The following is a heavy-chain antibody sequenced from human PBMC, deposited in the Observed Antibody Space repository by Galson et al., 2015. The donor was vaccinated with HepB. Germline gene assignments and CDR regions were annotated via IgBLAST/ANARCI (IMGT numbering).Heavy chain of an antibody. CDR2: IIANGHTT. CDR1: GFTFRNYA. V-gene: IGHV3-23*01. J-gene: IGHJ4*02. Sequence: SLRLSCAASGFTFRNYAVSWVRQVPGKGLEWVSGIIANGHTTYDADSVKGRFTISRDNSKNTLYLQMNSLRAEDSVVYYCAKDYADKLMTSETAALFEYWGQGALVTVSP. CDR3: AKDYADKLMTSETAALFEY. D-gene: IGHD2-21*02.